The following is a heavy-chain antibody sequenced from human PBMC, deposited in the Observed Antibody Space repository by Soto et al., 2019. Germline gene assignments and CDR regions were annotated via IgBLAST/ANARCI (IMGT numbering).Heavy chain of an antibody. V-gene: IGHV5-51*01. Sequence: GESLKISCKGSGYSFTSYWIGWVRQMPGRGLEWMGIIHPGDSDARYSPSFQGQVTISADKSISTAYLQWSSLKASDTAMYYCAKRRDSSWLYYWGQGTLVTVS. J-gene: IGHJ4*02. CDR3: AKRRDSSWLYY. CDR1: GYSFTSYW. D-gene: IGHD6-13*01. CDR2: IHPGDSDA.